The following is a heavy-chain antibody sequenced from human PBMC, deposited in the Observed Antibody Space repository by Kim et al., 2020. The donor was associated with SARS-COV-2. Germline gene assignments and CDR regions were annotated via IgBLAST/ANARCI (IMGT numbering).Heavy chain of an antibody. CDR1: GFIFDTYA. CDR2: ISSNGADT. J-gene: IGHJ4*02. Sequence: GGSLRLFCAASGFIFDTYAMHWVHQTPGKGLEYVSAISSNGADTYYADSVKGRFTISRDNSKNTLYLQMGSLRAEDMAVYYCAREGRHCSGTACYLFDYWGQGTLVAVSS. V-gene: IGHV3-64*02. CDR3: AREGRHCSGTACYLFDY. D-gene: IGHD2-2*01.